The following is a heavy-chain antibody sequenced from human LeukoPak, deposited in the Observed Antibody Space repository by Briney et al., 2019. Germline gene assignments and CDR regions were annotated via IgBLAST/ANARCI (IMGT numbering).Heavy chain of an antibody. V-gene: IGHV3-30-3*01. D-gene: IGHD2-2*02. J-gene: IGHJ4*02. CDR3: ANSLGYCSSTSCYTLDY. Sequence: PGGSLRLSCAASGFTFSSYAMHWVRQAPGKGLEGVAVISYDGSNKYYADSVKGRFTISRDNSKNTLYLQMNSLRAEDTAVYYCANSLGYCSSTSCYTLDYWGQGTLVTVSS. CDR1: GFTFSSYA. CDR2: ISYDGSNK.